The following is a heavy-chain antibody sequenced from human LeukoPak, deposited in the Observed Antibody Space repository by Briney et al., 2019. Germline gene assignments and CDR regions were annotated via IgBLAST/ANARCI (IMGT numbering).Heavy chain of an antibody. CDR2: IYLSGST. V-gene: IGHV4-4*07. Sequence: SQTLSLTCTVSGGSITSYYWSWIRQPAGKGLEWIGRIYLSGSTDYNPSLKSRVTISVDTSKNQFSLKLSSVTAADTAVYYCARERMASVRRYSSSNWFDPWGQGTLVTVSS. CDR3: ARERMASVRRYSSSNWFDP. D-gene: IGHD6-13*01. J-gene: IGHJ5*02. CDR1: GGSITSYY.